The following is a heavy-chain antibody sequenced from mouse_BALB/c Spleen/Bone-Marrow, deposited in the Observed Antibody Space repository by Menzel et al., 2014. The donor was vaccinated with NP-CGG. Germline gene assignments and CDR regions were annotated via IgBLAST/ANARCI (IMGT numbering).Heavy chain of an antibody. Sequence: EVQLVESGGGLVKPGGSLKLSCAASGFTFSDYYMYWVRQTPEKRLEWVATISDGGSYTYYPDSVKGRLTISRDNAKNNLYLQMSSLKSEDTAMYYCARGGRGMDYWGQGTSVTVSS. CDR1: GFTFSDYY. V-gene: IGHV5-4*02. D-gene: IGHD3-1*01. J-gene: IGHJ4*01. CDR3: ARGGRGMDY. CDR2: ISDGGSYT.